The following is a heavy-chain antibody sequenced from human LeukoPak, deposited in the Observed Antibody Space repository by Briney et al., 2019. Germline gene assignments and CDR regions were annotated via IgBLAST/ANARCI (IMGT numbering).Heavy chain of an antibody. CDR3: ARVLARGRSLTPNWFDP. D-gene: IGHD3-3*02. V-gene: IGHV4-30-2*01. J-gene: IGHJ5*02. CDR2: IYHSGST. Sequence: PSQTLSLTCTVSGGSISSGGYYWSWIRQPPGKGLEWIGYIYHSGSTYYNPSLKSRVTISVDRSKNQFSLKLSSVTAADTAVYYCARVLARGRSLTPNWFDPWGQGTLVTVSS. CDR1: GGSISSGGYY.